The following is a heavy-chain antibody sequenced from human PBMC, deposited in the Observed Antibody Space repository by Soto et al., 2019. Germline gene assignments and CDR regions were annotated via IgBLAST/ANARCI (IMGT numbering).Heavy chain of an antibody. Sequence: GGSLRLSCAASGFTFSSYGMHWVRQAPGKGLEWVAVIWYDGSNKYYADSVKGRFTISRDNSKNTLYLQMNSLRAEDTAVYYCARDGDDYVWGTHDYWGQGTLVTVSS. D-gene: IGHD3-16*01. J-gene: IGHJ4*02. CDR3: ARDGDDYVWGTHDY. CDR2: IWYDGSNK. V-gene: IGHV3-33*01. CDR1: GFTFSSYG.